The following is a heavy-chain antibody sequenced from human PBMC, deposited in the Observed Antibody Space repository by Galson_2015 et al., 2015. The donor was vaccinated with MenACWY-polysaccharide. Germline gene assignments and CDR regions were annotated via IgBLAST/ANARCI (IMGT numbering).Heavy chain of an antibody. D-gene: IGHD3-22*01. V-gene: IGHV3-74*01. CDR1: GSIFNSYW. J-gene: IGHJ4*02. Sequence: SLRLSCAASGSIFNSYWMHWVRQAPGKGLVWVSRINTDGSSTSHADSVKGRFTISRDNAKNTLYLQMNSLRAEDTAVYYCAREKSSSGYGFDNWGQGTLVTVSS. CDR3: AREKSSSGYGFDN. CDR2: INTDGSST.